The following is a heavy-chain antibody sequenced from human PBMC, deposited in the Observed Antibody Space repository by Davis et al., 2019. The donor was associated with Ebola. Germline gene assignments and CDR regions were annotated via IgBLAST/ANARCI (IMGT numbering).Heavy chain of an antibody. CDR1: GYTFTSYG. V-gene: IGHV1-18*01. Sequence: ASVKVSCKASGYTFTSYGISWVRQAPGQGLEWMGWISAYNGNTNYAQKLQGRVTMTTDTSASTAYMELSSLRSEDTAVYYCARARGDGYSWLVDYWGQGTQLTVSS. D-gene: IGHD5-24*01. CDR2: ISAYNGNT. J-gene: IGHJ4*02. CDR3: ARARGDGYSWLVDY.